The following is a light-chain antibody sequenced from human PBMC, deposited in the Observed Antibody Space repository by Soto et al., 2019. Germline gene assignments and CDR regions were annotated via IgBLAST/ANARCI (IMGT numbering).Light chain of an antibody. CDR3: QQSHTIPRT. V-gene: IGKV1-39*01. J-gene: IGKJ5*01. Sequence: EIQMTQSPSCLCASAGDRATMXCRASQSLSADLNWYQQKPAKAPNHLIYGAFNLQSGGPTRFSGSGSGTAFTRTISSLQPDDFATYYGQQSHTIPRTFGQGTRLEIK. CDR1: QSLSAD. CDR2: GAF.